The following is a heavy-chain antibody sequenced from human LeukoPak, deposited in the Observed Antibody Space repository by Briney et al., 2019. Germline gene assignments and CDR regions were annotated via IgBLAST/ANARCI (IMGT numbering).Heavy chain of an antibody. CDR2: IYYSGST. Sequence: SETLSLTCAVYGGSFSGYYWSWIRQPPGKGLEWIGYIYYSGSTNYNPSLKSRVTISVDTSKNQFSLKLSSVTAADTAVYYCARDLFNSGGATWYFDYWGQGTLVTVSS. V-gene: IGHV4-59*01. D-gene: IGHD1-26*01. CDR3: ARDLFNSGGATWYFDY. CDR1: GGSFSGYY. J-gene: IGHJ4*02.